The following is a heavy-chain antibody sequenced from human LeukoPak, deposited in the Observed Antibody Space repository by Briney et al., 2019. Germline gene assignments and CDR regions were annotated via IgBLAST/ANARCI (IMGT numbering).Heavy chain of an antibody. D-gene: IGHD3-3*01. V-gene: IGHV1-8*01. Sequence: ASVKVSCKASGYTFTSYDINWVRQATGQGLEWMGWMNPNSGNTGYAQKFQGRVTMTRNTSISTAYMELSSLRSEDTAVYYCARGTVGAIFGVVTYYYGMNVWGQGTTVTVSS. J-gene: IGHJ6*02. CDR3: ARGTVGAIFGVVTYYYGMNV. CDR1: GYTFTSYD. CDR2: MNPNSGNT.